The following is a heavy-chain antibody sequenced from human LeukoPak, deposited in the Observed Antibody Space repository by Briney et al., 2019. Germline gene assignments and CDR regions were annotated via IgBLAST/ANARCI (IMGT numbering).Heavy chain of an antibody. Sequence: PGGSLRLSCAASGFTFSSYAMSWVRQAPGKGLEWVSDITSSGDSTYYADSVKGRFTISRDNPNNTLYLQMNSPRAEYTAIYYCVKEYFGFAFDCWGQGTVVTVSS. V-gene: IGHV3-23*01. CDR3: VKEYFGFAFDC. D-gene: IGHD3-9*01. CDR1: GFTFSSYA. CDR2: ITSSGDST. J-gene: IGHJ4*02.